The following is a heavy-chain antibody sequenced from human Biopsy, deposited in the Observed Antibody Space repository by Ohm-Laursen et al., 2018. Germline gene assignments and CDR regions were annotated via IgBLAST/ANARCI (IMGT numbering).Heavy chain of an antibody. Sequence: GASVKVSCKASGYTFGNYGVTWVRQAPGQGLEWMGRISAYNNNNTNYAQKFQGRVTMTADTSTDIAYMELRSLRSDDTAIYYCARDRYRWDIAAVVAAYYNEKYYALDVWGQGTTVTVSS. CDR1: GYTFGNYG. J-gene: IGHJ6*02. D-gene: IGHD2-15*01. V-gene: IGHV1-18*01. CDR3: ARDRYRWDIAAVVAAYYNEKYYALDV. CDR2: ISAYNNNNT.